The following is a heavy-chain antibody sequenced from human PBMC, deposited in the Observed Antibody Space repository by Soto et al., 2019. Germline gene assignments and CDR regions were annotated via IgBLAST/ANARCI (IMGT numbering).Heavy chain of an antibody. D-gene: IGHD2-21*02. J-gene: IGHJ6*02. CDR3: AREDDGGDRDYYGLDV. CDR2: IHYSGSI. Sequence: QVQLQESGPGLVRPSQTLSLTCTVSGGSISTDHYHWTWIRQAPGKGLEWIGYIHYSGSIQFNPSLQSRGSRSVGTSKNLFSVRLSSVTAADTAVYFCAREDDGGDRDYYGLDVWGQGTTVTVSS. CDR1: GGSISTDHYH. V-gene: IGHV4-30-4*01.